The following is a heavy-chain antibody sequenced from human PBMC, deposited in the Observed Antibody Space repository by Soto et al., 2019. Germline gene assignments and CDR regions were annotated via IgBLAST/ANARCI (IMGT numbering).Heavy chain of an antibody. CDR3: ASNLASWEYYFDY. CDR1: GFTFSSYR. V-gene: IGHV3-33*01. J-gene: IGHJ4*02. D-gene: IGHD1-26*01. CDR2: IWYDGSNK. Sequence: GGPLRLSSAASGFTFSSYRMHWVRQAPGKVLEWVAVIWYDGSNKYYADSVKGRFTISRDNSKNTMYLQMNSLRAEDTAVYYCASNLASWEYYFDYWGQGTLVTVSS.